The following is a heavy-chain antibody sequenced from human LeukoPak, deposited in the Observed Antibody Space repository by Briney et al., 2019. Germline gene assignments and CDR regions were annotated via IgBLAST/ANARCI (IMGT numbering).Heavy chain of an antibody. CDR1: GFTFSSYW. D-gene: IGHD3-9*01. CDR2: IKQDGSEK. Sequence: GGSLRLSCAASGFTFSSYWMSWVRQAPGKGLEWVANIKQDGSEKYYVDSVKGRFTISRDNAKNSLYLQMNSLRAEDTAVYYCARDRDPHYDILTGYLHWGQGTLVTVSS. CDR3: ARDRDPHYDILTGYLH. J-gene: IGHJ4*02. V-gene: IGHV3-7*01.